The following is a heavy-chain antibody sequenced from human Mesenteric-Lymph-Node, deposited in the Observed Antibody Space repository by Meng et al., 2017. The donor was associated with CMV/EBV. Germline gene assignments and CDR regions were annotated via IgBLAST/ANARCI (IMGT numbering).Heavy chain of an antibody. V-gene: IGHV4-34*01. CDR1: GGSFSGYY. D-gene: IGHD6-6*01. CDR2: INHSGGT. J-gene: IGHJ4*02. CDR3: ARAYSSSYRVDY. Sequence: SETLSLTCAVYGGSFSGYYWSWIRQPPGKGLEWIGEINHSGGTNYNPSLKSRVTISVDTSKNQFSLKLSSVTAADTAVYYCARAYSSSYRVDYWGQGTLVTVSS.